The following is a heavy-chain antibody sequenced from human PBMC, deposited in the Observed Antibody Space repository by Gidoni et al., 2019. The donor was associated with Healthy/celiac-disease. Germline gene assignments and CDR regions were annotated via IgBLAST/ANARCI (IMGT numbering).Heavy chain of an antibody. CDR1: GFIFSSYA. CDR2: ISYDGSNK. CDR3: ARESSSSSYYFDY. V-gene: IGHV3-30-3*01. D-gene: IGHD6-6*01. Sequence: QVQLVESGGGVVQPGRSLRLYCAASGFIFSSYAMHWVRQAPGKGLEWVAVISYDGSNKYYADSVKGRFTISRDNSKNTLYLQMNSLRAEDTAVYYCARESSSSSYYFDYWGQGTLVTVSS. J-gene: IGHJ4*02.